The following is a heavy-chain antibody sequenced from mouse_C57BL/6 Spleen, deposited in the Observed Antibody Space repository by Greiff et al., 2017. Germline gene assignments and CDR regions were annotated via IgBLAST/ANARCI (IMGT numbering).Heavy chain of an antibody. Sequence: QQSCKASGYTFTSYWMHWVKQRPIQGLEWIGNIDPSDSETHYNQKFKDKATLTVDKSSSTAYMQLSSLTSDDSAVYYCARDYYGTHAMDYWGQGTSVTVSS. CDR3: ARDYYGTHAMDY. V-gene: IGHV1-52*01. CDR2: IDPSDSET. CDR1: GYTFTSYW. D-gene: IGHD1-1*01. J-gene: IGHJ4*01.